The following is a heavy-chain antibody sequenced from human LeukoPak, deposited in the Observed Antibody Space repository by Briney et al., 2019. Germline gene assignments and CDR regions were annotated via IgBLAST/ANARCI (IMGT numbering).Heavy chain of an antibody. V-gene: IGHV1-8*01. J-gene: IGHJ6*02. CDR1: GYTFTSYD. CDR3: ARGDMAWFGELSSMDV. CDR2: MNPNSGNT. D-gene: IGHD3-10*01. Sequence: ASVKVSCKASGYTFTSYDTNWVRQATGQGLEWMGWMNPNSGNTGYAQKFQGRVTMTRNTSISTAYMELSSLRSEDTAVYYCARGDMAWFGELSSMDVWGQGTTVTVSS.